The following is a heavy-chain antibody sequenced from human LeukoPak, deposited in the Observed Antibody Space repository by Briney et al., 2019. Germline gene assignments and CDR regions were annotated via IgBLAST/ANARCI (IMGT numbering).Heavy chain of an antibody. J-gene: IGHJ6*03. CDR1: GFTFITYW. CDR3: ARAVWTTYYYYMDV. CDR2: IKQDGSEK. V-gene: IGHV3-7*01. Sequence: AGGSLRLSCTASGFTFITYWMSWVRQAPGKGLEWVANIKQDGSEKYYVDSVKGRFTISRDNAKNSLYLQMNSLRAEDTAVYYCARAVWTTYYYYMDVWGKGTTVTVSS. D-gene: IGHD1-1*01.